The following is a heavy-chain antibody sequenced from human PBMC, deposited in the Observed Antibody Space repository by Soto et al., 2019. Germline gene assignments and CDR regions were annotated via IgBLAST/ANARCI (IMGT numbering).Heavy chain of an antibody. CDR2: IYPGDSDT. CDR1: GYSFTSYW. D-gene: IGHD6-6*01. J-gene: IGHJ6*02. Sequence: ESLKISCKGSGYSFTSYWIGWVRQMPGKGLEWMGIIYPGDSDTRYSPSFQGQVTISADKSISTAYLQWSSLKASDTAMYYCARLGEEGVGSSPTYYYYYGMDVWGQGTTVTVS. CDR3: ARLGEEGVGSSPTYYYYYGMDV. V-gene: IGHV5-51*01.